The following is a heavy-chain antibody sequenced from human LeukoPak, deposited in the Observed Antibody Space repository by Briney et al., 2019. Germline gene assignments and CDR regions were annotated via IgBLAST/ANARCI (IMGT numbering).Heavy chain of an antibody. CDR3: ARAGGGTIFGVVRGGDD. CDR1: GYTFTSYY. D-gene: IGHD3-3*01. J-gene: IGHJ4*02. Sequence: ASVKVSCKASGYTFTSYYMHWVRQAPGQGLEWMGIINPSGGSTSYAQKFQGRVTMTRDTSTSTVYMELSSLGSEDTAVYYCARAGGGTIFGVVRGGDDWGQGTLVTVSS. CDR2: INPSGGST. V-gene: IGHV1-46*01.